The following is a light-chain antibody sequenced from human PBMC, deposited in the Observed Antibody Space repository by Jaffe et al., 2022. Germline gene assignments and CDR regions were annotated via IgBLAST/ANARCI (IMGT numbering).Light chain of an antibody. V-gene: IGLV1-47*01. CDR1: SSNIGRNF. J-gene: IGLJ2*01. CDR3: AAWDDSLSGPSVV. CDR2: RNN. Sequence: QSVLTQPPSASGTPGQRVTISCSGSSSNIGRNFVYWYQQFSGTAPKLLIDRNNQRPSGVPDRFSGSKSGTSASLAISGLRSEDEADYYCAAWDDSLSGPSVVFGGGTKLTVL.